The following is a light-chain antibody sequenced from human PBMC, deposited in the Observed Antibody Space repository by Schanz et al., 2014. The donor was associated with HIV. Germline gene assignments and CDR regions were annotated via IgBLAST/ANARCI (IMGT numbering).Light chain of an antibody. CDR3: SSYTSSSSVV. CDR2: DVS. Sequence: QSALTQPASVSGSPGQSITISCTGTSSDVGRYNYVSWYQQHPGKAPKLMIYDVSNRPSGVSWRFSGSKSGNTASLTISGLQAEDEADYYCSSYTSSSSVVFGGGTKLTVL. J-gene: IGLJ2*01. CDR1: SSDVGRYNY. V-gene: IGLV2-14*03.